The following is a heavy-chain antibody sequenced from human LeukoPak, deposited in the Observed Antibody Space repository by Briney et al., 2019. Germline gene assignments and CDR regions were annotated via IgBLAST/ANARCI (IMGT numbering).Heavy chain of an antibody. CDR2: ISYDGSNK. J-gene: IGHJ4*02. V-gene: IGHV3-30*03. CDR1: GFTFSSYG. D-gene: IGHD4-17*01. Sequence: GRSLRLSCAASGFTFSSYGMHWVRQAPGKGLEWVAVISYDGSNKYYADSVKGRFTISRDNSKNTLYLQMNSLRAEDTAVYYCATLGPYGDYLGYWGQGTLVTVSS. CDR3: ATLGPYGDYLGY.